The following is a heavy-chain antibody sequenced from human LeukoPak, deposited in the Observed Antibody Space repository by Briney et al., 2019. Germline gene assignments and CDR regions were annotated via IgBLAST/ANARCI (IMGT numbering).Heavy chain of an antibody. Sequence: PGGSLRLSCAASGFTFTTYAMSWVRQAPGKGLEWVANIKQDGSEKYYVDSVKGRFTISRDNIKNSVYLQMNSLRAEDTAVYYCGSRAAVGFVFSDYWGQGTLVTVSS. CDR3: GSRAAVGFVFSDY. D-gene: IGHD6-13*01. V-gene: IGHV3-7*01. CDR2: IKQDGSEK. J-gene: IGHJ4*02. CDR1: GFTFTTYA.